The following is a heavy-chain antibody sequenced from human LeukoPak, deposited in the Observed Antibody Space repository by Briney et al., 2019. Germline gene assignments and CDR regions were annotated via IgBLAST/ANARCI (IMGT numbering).Heavy chain of an antibody. J-gene: IGHJ5*02. CDR1: GFTVSSNY. V-gene: IGHV3-53*05. CDR3: ARDHLPVAGMDWFDP. D-gene: IGHD6-19*01. Sequence: GSLRLSCAASGFTVSSNYMSWVRQAPGKGLEWVSVIYSGGSTYYADSVKGRFTISRDNSKNTLYLQMNSLRSEDTAVYYCARDHLPVAGMDWFDPWGQGTLVTVSS. CDR2: IYSGGST.